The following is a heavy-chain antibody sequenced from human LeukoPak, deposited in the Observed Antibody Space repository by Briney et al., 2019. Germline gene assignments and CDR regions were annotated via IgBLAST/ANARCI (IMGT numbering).Heavy chain of an antibody. Sequence: ASVKVSCMASGYTFTGYYMHWVRQAPGQGLEWMGWINPNSGGTNYAQKFQGRVTMTRDTSISTAYMELSRLRSDDTAVYYCAITGTTGRDGGFNYWGQGTLVTVSS. V-gene: IGHV1-2*02. J-gene: IGHJ4*02. CDR1: GYTFTGYY. CDR2: INPNSGGT. D-gene: IGHD1-7*01. CDR3: AITGTTGRDGGFNY.